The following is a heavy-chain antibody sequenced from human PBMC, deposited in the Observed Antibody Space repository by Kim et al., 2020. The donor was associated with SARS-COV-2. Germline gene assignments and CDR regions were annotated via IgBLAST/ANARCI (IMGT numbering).Heavy chain of an antibody. J-gene: IGHJ5*02. Sequence: ASVKVSCKASGYTFTGYYMHWVRQAPGQGLEWMGWINPNSGGTNYAQKFQGRVTMTRDTFISTAYMELSRLRSDDTAVYYCARGPSISITMIVVVIHNNWFDPWGQGTLVTVSS. D-gene: IGHD3-22*01. CDR1: GYTFTGYY. CDR3: ARGPSISITMIVVVIHNNWFDP. V-gene: IGHV1-2*02. CDR2: INPNSGGT.